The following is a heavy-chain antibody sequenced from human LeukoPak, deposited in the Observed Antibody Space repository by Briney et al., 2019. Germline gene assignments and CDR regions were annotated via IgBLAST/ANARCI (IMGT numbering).Heavy chain of an antibody. V-gene: IGHV4-31*03. CDR3: ARGWRLHSEANWFDP. Sequence: SETLSLTCTVSGGSLSSGGYYWSWIRQHPGKGLEWIGYIYYSGSTYYNPSLKSRVTISVDTSKNQFSLKLSSLSAAGTALYSCARGWRLHSEANWFDPWGQGTLVTVSS. CDR1: GGSLSSGGYY. J-gene: IGHJ5*02. CDR2: IYYSGST.